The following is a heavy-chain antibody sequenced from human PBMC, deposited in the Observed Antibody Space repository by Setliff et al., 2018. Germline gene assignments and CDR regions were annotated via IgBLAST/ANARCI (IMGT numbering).Heavy chain of an antibody. CDR3: AKQGDLAFDY. J-gene: IGHJ4*02. V-gene: IGHV1-2*02. D-gene: IGHD3-16*01. Sequence: GASVKVSCKASGGSFSSYAIIWMRQAPGQGLEWVGWIDPKSGRTKYAVKFQGRVTMTRDTSSSTIYMEVNSLTSDDTAVYFCAKQGDLAFDYWGQGTQVTVSS. CDR2: IDPKSGRT. CDR1: GGSFSSYA.